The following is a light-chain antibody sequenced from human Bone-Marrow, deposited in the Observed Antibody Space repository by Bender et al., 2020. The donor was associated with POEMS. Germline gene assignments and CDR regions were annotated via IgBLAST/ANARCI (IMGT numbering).Light chain of an antibody. Sequence: QSVLTQPPSVSGAPGQRVTISCIGSSSNIGAGYDVHWYQQLPGTAPKLLMYANSNQPSGVPDRFSGSKSGTSASLAITVLQAEDEADYYCSSYAVSNNLVFGGGTKLTVL. J-gene: IGLJ3*02. CDR1: SSNIGAGYD. V-gene: IGLV1-40*01. CDR2: ANS. CDR3: SSYAVSNNLV.